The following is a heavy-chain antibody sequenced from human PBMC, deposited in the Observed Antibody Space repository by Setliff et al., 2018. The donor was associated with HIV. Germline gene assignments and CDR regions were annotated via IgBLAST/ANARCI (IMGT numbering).Heavy chain of an antibody. CDR1: GYIFRGYD. J-gene: IGHJ4*02. CDR2: IDVNKGNT. Sequence: GAAVKVSCRASGYIFRGYDISWVRQAPGQGLEWMGWIDVNKGNTNYAEKFQGRVTLTTDTSTNTAYMEVRSLTSDDTAVYYCVRDGIIRTTRVFDYWGQGTLVTVSS. D-gene: IGHD3-16*02. CDR3: VRDGIIRTTRVFDY. V-gene: IGHV1-18*04.